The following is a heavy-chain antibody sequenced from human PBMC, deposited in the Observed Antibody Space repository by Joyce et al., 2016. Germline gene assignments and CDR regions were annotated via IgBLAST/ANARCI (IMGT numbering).Heavy chain of an antibody. Sequence: QVQLVQSGAEVKHPGASVKLSCKASGYTFTGYAIHWLRQAPGQRLEYMGWINAGKGKTTYSHNLQGRLTLTRGISARVAYMELSGLKSEDTALYYCARGWGTRAFDVWGQGTMVTVSS. CDR2: INAGKGKT. D-gene: IGHD3-16*01. V-gene: IGHV1-3*01. CDR1: GYTFTGYA. CDR3: ARGWGTRAFDV. J-gene: IGHJ3*01.